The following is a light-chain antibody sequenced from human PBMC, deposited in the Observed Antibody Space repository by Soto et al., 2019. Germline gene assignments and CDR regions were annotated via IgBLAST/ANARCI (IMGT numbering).Light chain of an antibody. J-gene: IGKJ1*01. CDR1: QNVFGW. CDR2: DAS. Sequence: DIPMCQSPSTLSAPVGDRVTITCRASQNVFGWLAWYQQKSGKAPKLLVYDASTLQSGVASRFSGSGSGTEFTLIISGLQPDDSATYYCQQYTNTNNPWMFGQGTKVDIK. V-gene: IGKV1-5*01. CDR3: QQYTNTNNPWM.